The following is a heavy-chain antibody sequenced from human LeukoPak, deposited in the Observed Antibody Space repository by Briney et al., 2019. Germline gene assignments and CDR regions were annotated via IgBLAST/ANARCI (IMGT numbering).Heavy chain of an antibody. V-gene: IGHV3-7*01. D-gene: IGHD5-24*01. Sequence: GGSLRLSCATSGFTFRNDWVTCVRQAQGKGLEWVANINQYVSKKNYVDSVKGRFTISRDNTENSLFLQMNSLRVEDTAIYYCARDTSPSCRGSYFDALAMWGQGTWVTVSS. CDR1: GFTFRNDW. CDR3: ARDTSPSCRGSYFDALAM. J-gene: IGHJ3*02. CDR2: INQYVSKK.